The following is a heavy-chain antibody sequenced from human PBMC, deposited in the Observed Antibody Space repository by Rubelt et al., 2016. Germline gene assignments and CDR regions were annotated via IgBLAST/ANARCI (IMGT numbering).Heavy chain of an antibody. CDR3: ATDWNYAWFDP. CDR2: INPSGGST. Sequence: INPSGGSTSYAQKFQGRVTMTEDTSTDTAYMELSSLRSEDTAVYYCATDWNYAWFDPWGQGTLVTVSS. J-gene: IGHJ5*02. D-gene: IGHD1-7*01. V-gene: IGHV1-46*01.